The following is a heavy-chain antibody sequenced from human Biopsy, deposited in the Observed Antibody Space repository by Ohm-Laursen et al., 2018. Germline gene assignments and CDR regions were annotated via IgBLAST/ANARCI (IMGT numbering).Heavy chain of an antibody. Sequence: PTQTLTLPFSFSGFSLTNGGLSVGWIRQSPGRALEWLGLIHGDDNKRYSPSLKSRLLITKDTSKNQVVLTLTNVDPVDTGTYYCAHRQKWTFDFWGQGTLVTVSS. V-gene: IGHV2-5*02. J-gene: IGHJ4*02. D-gene: IGHD1-26*01. CDR1: GFSLTNGGLS. CDR2: IHGDDNK. CDR3: AHRQKWTFDF.